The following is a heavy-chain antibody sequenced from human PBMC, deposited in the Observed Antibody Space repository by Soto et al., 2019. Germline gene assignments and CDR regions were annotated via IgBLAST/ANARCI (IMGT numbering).Heavy chain of an antibody. J-gene: IGHJ6*03. CDR1: GYSLTSYW. V-gene: IGHV5-51*01. Sequence: GESLKISCKGSGYSLTSYWIGWVRQMPGKGLEWMGIIYPGDSDTRYSPSFQGQVTISADKSISTAYLQWSSLKASDTAMYYCASQSGTTEDHMDVWGKGTTVTVSS. CDR2: IYPGDSDT. D-gene: IGHD1-26*01. CDR3: ASQSGTTEDHMDV.